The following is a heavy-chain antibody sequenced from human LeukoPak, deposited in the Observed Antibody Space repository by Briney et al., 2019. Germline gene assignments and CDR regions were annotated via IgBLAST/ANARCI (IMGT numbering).Heavy chain of an antibody. CDR2: VSSSSSYI. D-gene: IGHD2-15*01. CDR1: GFTFSSYG. Sequence: PGGSLRLSCAASGFTFSSYGMHWVRQAPGKGLEWVSSVSSSSSYIYYTDSVKGRFTISRDNAKNSLYLQMNSLRAEDTAVYYCANEREWWWSQGTLVTVSS. CDR3: ANEREWW. J-gene: IGHJ4*02. V-gene: IGHV3-21*01.